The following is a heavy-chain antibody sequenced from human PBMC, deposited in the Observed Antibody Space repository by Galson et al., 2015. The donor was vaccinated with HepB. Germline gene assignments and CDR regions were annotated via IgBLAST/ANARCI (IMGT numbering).Heavy chain of an antibody. D-gene: IGHD3-9*01. Sequence: SLRLSCAASGFTFSSYGMHWVRQAPGKGLEWVAFIRYDGSNKYYADSVKGRFTISRDNSKNTLYLQMNSLRAEDTAVYYCAKEYYDILTGYRQTPTRYYYYGRDVWGQGTTVTVSS. J-gene: IGHJ6*02. CDR3: AKEYYDILTGYRQTPTRYYYYGRDV. V-gene: IGHV3-30*02. CDR1: GFTFSSYG. CDR2: IRYDGSNK.